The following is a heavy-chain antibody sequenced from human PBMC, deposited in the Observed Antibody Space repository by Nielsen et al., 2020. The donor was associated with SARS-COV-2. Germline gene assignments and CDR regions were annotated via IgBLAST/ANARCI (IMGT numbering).Heavy chain of an antibody. CDR3: ASSHSGNDAFDI. V-gene: IGHV4-31*03. CDR2: IYYSGST. CDR1: GGSISSGGYY. J-gene: IGHJ3*02. D-gene: IGHD6-19*01. Sequence: SETLSLTCTVSGGSISSGGYYWSWIRQHPGKGLEWIGYIYYSGSTYYNPSLKSRVTISVDTSKNQFSLKLSSVTAADTAVYYCASSHSGNDAFDIWGQGTMVTVSS.